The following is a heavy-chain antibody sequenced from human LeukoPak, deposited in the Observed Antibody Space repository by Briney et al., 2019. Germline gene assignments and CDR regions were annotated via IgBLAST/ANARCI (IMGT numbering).Heavy chain of an antibody. CDR1: GGSFSGYY. J-gene: IGHJ6*03. D-gene: IGHD2-2*01. Sequence: SETLSLTCAVYGGSFSGYYWSWIRQPPGKGLEWVGEINHSGSTNYNPSLKSRVTISVDTSKNQFSLKLSSVTAADTAVYYCARGDIVVVPAARRPQNYYYYMDVWGKGTTATVSS. CDR2: INHSGST. V-gene: IGHV4-34*01. CDR3: ARGDIVVVPAARRPQNYYYYMDV.